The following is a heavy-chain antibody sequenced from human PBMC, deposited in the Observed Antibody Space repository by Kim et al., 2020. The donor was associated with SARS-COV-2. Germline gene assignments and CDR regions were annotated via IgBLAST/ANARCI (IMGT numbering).Heavy chain of an antibody. CDR3: TRDVLAGGADV. CDR2: I. D-gene: IGHD2-21*01. V-gene: IGHV3-9*01. J-gene: IGHJ6*01. Sequence: IDYVDSVKGRFITSRDNARNALYLQMNSLRPEDTALYYCTRDVLAGGADVWGQGTAVIVSS.